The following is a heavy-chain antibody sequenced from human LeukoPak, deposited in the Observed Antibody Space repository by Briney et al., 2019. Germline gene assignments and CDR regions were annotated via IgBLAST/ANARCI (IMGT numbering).Heavy chain of an antibody. CDR2: INPNSGGT. CDR1: GYTFTGYY. V-gene: IGHV1-2*02. J-gene: IGHJ3*02. D-gene: IGHD3-22*01. CDR3: ARAYYYDSSGYYYSSHAFDI. Sequence: ASVKVSCKASGYTFTGYYMHWVRQAPGQGLEWMGWINPNSGGTNYAQKFQGRVTITADKSTSTAYMELSSLRSEDTAVYYCARAYYYDSSGYYYSSHAFDIWGQGTMVTVSS.